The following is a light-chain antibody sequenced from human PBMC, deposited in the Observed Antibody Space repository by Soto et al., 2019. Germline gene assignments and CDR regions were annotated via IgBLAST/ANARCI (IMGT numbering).Light chain of an antibody. J-gene: IGLJ1*01. CDR2: DVS. Sequence: QSALTQPASVSGSPGQSITISCTGTSSDVGGYNYVSWYQQHPGKAPKLMIYDVSNRPSGVSNRFSGSKSGNTASLTISGLQPEDEADYSSSSSPSSSTLGVFGTGTKLTVL. CDR1: SSDVGGYNY. V-gene: IGLV2-14*01. CDR3: SSSPSSSTLGV.